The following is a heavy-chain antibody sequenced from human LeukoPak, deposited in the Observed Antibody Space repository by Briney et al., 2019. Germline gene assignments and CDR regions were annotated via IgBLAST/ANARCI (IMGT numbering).Heavy chain of an antibody. V-gene: IGHV4-4*07. J-gene: IGHJ6*03. CDR3: ARDREDDFWRDYSYYYMDV. D-gene: IGHD3-3*01. CDR1: GDSITSYY. Sequence: SETLSLTCSVSGDSITSYYWSWIRPPAGRGLEWIGRIDTSGSTYYNPSLKSRVTMSVDTPKNQFSLKLSSVTAADTAVYYCARDREDDFWRDYSYYYMDVWGRGTKVTVSS. CDR2: IDTSGST.